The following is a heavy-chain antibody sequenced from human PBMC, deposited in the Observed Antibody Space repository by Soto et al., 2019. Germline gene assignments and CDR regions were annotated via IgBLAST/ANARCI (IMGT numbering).Heavy chain of an antibody. Sequence: QVQLVQSGAEVKEPGSSVRVSCKASGGTFDNFIMNWVRQTPGRGLEWMGGIVPMLGTPTYAEKFKGRVTISATGSTSTMYMEVTSLRSEDTAIYYCARNGTYSSSLSQYSGMDVCGQGTTVPVSS. CDR3: ARNGTYSSSLSQYSGMDV. J-gene: IGHJ6*02. CDR1: GGTFDNFI. CDR2: IVPMLGTP. D-gene: IGHD1-26*01. V-gene: IGHV1-69*01.